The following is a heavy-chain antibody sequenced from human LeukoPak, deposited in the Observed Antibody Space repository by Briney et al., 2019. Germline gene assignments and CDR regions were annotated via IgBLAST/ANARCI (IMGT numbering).Heavy chain of an antibody. J-gene: IGHJ6*03. CDR2: IYSGGST. D-gene: IGHD4-17*01. CDR3: ASRKGTTVTADYYYYYMDV. Sequence: GGSLRLSCAASGFTVSSNYMSWVRQAPGKGLEWVSVIYSGGSTYYADSVKGRFTISRDNSKNTLYLQMNSLRAEGTAVYYCASRKGTTVTADYYYYYMDVWGKGTTVTVSS. V-gene: IGHV3-53*01. CDR1: GFTVSSNY.